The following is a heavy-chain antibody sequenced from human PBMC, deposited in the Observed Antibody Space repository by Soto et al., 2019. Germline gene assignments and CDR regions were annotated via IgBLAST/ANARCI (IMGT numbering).Heavy chain of an antibody. D-gene: IGHD5-12*01. CDR1: GFTFSRYW. Sequence: EVQLVESGGGLVQPGGSLRLSCAASGFTFSRYWMSWVRQAPGKGLEWVANIKQDGSEKYYVDSVKGRFTISRDNAKNSLYLQMNSLRAEDTAVYYCARHIRDGYNPFDYWGQGTLVTVSS. CDR2: IKQDGSEK. V-gene: IGHV3-7*01. CDR3: ARHIRDGYNPFDY. J-gene: IGHJ4*02.